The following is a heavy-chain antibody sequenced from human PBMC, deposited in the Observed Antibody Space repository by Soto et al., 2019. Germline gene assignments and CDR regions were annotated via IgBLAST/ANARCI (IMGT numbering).Heavy chain of an antibody. CDR1: GGSFSGYY. CDR3: ARDYYDFWSCYYGWFAP. D-gene: IGHD3-3*01. J-gene: IGHJ5*02. V-gene: IGHV4-34*01. CDR2: INHSGST. Sequence: QVQLQQWGAGLLKPSETLSLTCAVYGGSFSGYYWSWIRQPPGKGLEWIGEINHSGSTNYNPSLKSRVTISVDTSKNQFYLKLSSVTAADTAVYYCARDYYDFWSCYYGWFAPWGQGTLVTVSS.